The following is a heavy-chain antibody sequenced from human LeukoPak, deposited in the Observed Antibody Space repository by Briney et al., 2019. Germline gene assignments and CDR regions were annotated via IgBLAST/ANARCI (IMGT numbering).Heavy chain of an antibody. CDR2: INPNSGDT. CDR1: GYSFTGYY. Sequence: GASVKVSCKASGYSFTGYYIHWVRQAPGQGLEWMGWINPNSGDTNYAQKFQGRVTMTRDTSITTAYMDLSSLRSDDTAVYYCARDGLSYTNPNNWFDPWGQGTLVTVSS. J-gene: IGHJ5*02. CDR3: ARDGLSYTNPNNWFDP. D-gene: IGHD2-2*02. V-gene: IGHV1-2*02.